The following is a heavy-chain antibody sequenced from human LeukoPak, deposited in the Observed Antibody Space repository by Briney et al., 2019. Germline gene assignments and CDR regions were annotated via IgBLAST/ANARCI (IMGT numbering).Heavy chain of an antibody. CDR2: IYYSGST. D-gene: IGHD6-13*01. CDR1: SGPISRYY. J-gene: IGHJ3*02. V-gene: IGHV4-59*08. CDR3: ARHVELSSSEAFDI. Sequence: PSETLSLTCTVSSGPISRYYWSWIRQPPGKGLEWIGYIYYSGSTSYNPSLKSRVTISVDTSKNQFSLKLSSVTAADTAVYYCARHVELSSSEAFDIWGQGTMVTVSS.